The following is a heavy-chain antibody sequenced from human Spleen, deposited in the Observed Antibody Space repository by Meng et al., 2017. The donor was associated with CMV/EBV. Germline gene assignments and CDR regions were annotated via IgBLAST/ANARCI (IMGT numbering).Heavy chain of an antibody. D-gene: IGHD6-6*01. V-gene: IGHV4-61*01. CDR3: ATSHLKYSSSSDAFDI. Sequence: SETLSLTCTVSGGSVSSGSYYWSWIRQPPGKGLEWIGYIYYSGTTKYNPSLKSRVTISADTSKKQLSLKLSSVTAADTAMYYCATSHLKYSSSSDAFDIWGQGIEVTVSS. CDR1: GGSVSSGSYY. J-gene: IGHJ3*02. CDR2: IYYSGTT.